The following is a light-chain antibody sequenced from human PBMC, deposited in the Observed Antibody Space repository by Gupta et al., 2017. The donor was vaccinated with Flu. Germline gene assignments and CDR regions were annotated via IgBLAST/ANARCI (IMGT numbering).Light chain of an antibody. CDR2: AAA. Sequence: DIQLTQSPSSLSASVGDRVTITGRESQNSSNEWAWFQQKPGKAPKSLIYAAANLESGVPSKVSGSGSGTDFTLTSRSLQPEDVATYYRQQYRSDVMTFGQGTKVEIK. V-gene: IGKV1-16*02. CDR1: QNSSNE. CDR3: QQYRSDVMT. J-gene: IGKJ1*01.